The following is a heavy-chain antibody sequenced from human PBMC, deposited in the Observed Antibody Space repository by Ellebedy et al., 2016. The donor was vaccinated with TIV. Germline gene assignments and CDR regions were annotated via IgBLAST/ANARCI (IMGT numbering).Heavy chain of an antibody. CDR1: GFPFSGYW. CDR2: IKEDGSVK. D-gene: IGHD3-10*01. V-gene: IGHV3-7*01. J-gene: IGHJ4*02. CDR3: VRQGIPFDY. Sequence: GESLKISCAASGFPFSGYWMCWVPPAPGEGPELVANIKEDGSVKDYLASVKGRSTISRDNSKNSVYQQMNSLRAEDTAVYYCVRQGIPFDYWGQGTLVTVSS.